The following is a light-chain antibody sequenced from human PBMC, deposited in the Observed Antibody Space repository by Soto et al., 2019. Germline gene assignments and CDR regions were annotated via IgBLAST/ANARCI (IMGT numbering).Light chain of an antibody. J-gene: IGKJ1*01. CDR2: DAS. CDR1: QRISSH. Sequence: IQMTQSPASLSASVGDRVTITCRASQRISSHLNWYQQKPGKAPKLLIYDASSLQSGVPSTFSGSGSGTDFTLTISSLQPEDFATYYCQQSYSTPQTFGQGTKVDIK. CDR3: QQSYSTPQT. V-gene: IGKV1-39*01.